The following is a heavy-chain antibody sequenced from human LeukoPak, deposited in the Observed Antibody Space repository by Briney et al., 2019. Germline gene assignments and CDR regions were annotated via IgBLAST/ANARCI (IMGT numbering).Heavy chain of an antibody. CDR1: GFTFSSYS. D-gene: IGHD3-22*01. J-gene: IGHJ4*02. CDR2: ISSSSSYI. CDR3: ARDAHYDSSGYPY. Sequence: KSGGSLRLSCAASGFTFSSYSMNWVRQAPGKGLEWVSSISSSSSYIYYADSVKGRFTISRDNAKNSLYLQMSSLRAEDTAVYYCARDAHYDSSGYPYWGQGTLVTVSS. V-gene: IGHV3-21*01.